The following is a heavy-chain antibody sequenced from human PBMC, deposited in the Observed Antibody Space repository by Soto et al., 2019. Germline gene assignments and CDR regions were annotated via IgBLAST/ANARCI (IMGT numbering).Heavy chain of an antibody. CDR2: INHSGST. Sequence: SETLSLTCAVYGGSFSGYYWSWIRQPPGKGREWIGEINHSGSTNYNPSLKSRVTISVDTSKNQFSLKLSSVTAADTAVYYCARAVVVVPAATYYYYGMDVWGQGTTVTVSS. D-gene: IGHD2-2*01. CDR1: GGSFSGYY. CDR3: ARAVVVVPAATYYYYGMDV. V-gene: IGHV4-34*01. J-gene: IGHJ6*02.